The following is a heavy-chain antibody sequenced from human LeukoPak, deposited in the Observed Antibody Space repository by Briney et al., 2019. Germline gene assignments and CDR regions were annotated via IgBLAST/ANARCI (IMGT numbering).Heavy chain of an antibody. J-gene: IGHJ4*02. D-gene: IGHD2-15*01. CDR3: ASPVRDRYCSGGSCYSPFDF. V-gene: IGHV3-23*01. Sequence: PGGSLRLSCVASGFTFSSYTMSWVRQAPGKGLEWVSALNAGGGSTHYADSVRGRFTISRDNSKNTLYLQMNNLRAEDTAVYYCASPVRDRYCSGGSCYSPFDFWGQGNLVTVSS. CDR2: LNAGGGST. CDR1: GFTFSSYT.